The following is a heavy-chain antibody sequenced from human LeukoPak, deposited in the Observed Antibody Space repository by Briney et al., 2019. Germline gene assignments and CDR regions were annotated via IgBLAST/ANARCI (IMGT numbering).Heavy chain of an antibody. CDR1: VGTFSSYT. J-gene: IGHJ4*02. D-gene: IGHD2-2*01. CDR3: ATVVVPAAIGY. Sequence: SVKVSCKASVGTFSSYTISSVCQTPRQGLEWMGGIISILCIANNAQEFQGRITITADKSTSTAYMELSRLRSEDTAVYYCATVVVPAAIGYWGQGTLVTVSS. CDR2: IISILCIA. V-gene: IGHV1-69*02.